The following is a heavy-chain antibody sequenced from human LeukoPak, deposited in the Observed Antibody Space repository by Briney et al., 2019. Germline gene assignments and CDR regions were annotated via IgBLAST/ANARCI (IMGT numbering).Heavy chain of an antibody. V-gene: IGHV3-30-3*01. D-gene: IGHD6-19*01. Sequence: GRSLRLSCAASAFTFSSYAMHWVRQAPGKGLEWVAVISYDGSNKYYADSVKGRFTISRDNSKNTLYLQMNSLRAEDTAVYYCARDPVAGPDYWGQGTLVTVSS. J-gene: IGHJ4*02. CDR2: ISYDGSNK. CDR1: AFTFSSYA. CDR3: ARDPVAGPDY.